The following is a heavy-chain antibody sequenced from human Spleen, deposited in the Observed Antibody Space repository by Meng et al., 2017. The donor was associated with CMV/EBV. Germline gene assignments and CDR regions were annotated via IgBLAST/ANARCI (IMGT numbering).Heavy chain of an antibody. CDR3: ARLPDFSEGWQGLAPLDY. CDR2: IHPGDSDT. D-gene: IGHD6-19*01. CDR1: GYSFTSYW. V-gene: IGHV5-51*01. J-gene: IGHJ4*02. Sequence: GESLKISCKGSGYSFTSYWIGWVRQMPGKGLEWMGIIHPGDSDTRYSPSFQGQVTLSADKSISTAYLQWSSLKASDTAMYYCARLPDFSEGWQGLAPLDYWGQGTLVTVSS.